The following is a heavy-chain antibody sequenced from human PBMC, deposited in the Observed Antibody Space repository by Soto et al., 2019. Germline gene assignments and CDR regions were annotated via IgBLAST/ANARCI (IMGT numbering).Heavy chain of an antibody. CDR1: GGSFSGYY. CDR3: ARFPFSTSSWSNPRYFDS. V-gene: IGHV4-34*01. Sequence: QVQLQQWGAGLLKPSETLSLTCAVSGGSFSGYYWSWIRQTPGKGLEWIGEINHSGFTDYNPSLTSRVTISVDTSKNHFSLKLTSVTAADTAVYYCARFPFSTSSWSNPRYFDSWGQGTLGTVSS. J-gene: IGHJ4*02. D-gene: IGHD6-13*01. CDR2: INHSGFT.